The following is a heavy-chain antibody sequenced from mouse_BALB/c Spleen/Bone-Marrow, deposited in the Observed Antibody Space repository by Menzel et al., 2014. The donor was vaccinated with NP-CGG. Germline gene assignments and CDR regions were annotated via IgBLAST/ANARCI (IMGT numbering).Heavy chain of an antibody. D-gene: IGHD1-2*01. Sequence: DVKLVESGGGLVKPGGSLKLSCAASGFVFSSYDMSWVRQTPDKRLEWVAFISSSGGRTYYPDTVKGRFTISRDTAKNTLYLQMSSLKSDDTAIYYCARQGFATSTSWFAYWGQGTLVTVSA. V-gene: IGHV5-12-1*01. CDR1: GFVFSSYD. CDR3: ARQGFATSTSWFAY. CDR2: ISSSGGRT. J-gene: IGHJ3*01.